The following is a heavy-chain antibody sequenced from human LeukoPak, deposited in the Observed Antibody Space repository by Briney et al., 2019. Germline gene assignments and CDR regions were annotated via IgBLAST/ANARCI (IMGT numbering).Heavy chain of an antibody. J-gene: IGHJ4*02. CDR1: GFTFSSYA. CDR3: AKGGYDSSGYPPALFFDY. D-gene: IGHD3-22*01. Sequence: GGSLRLSCAASGFTFSSYAMSWVRQAPGKGLEWVSAISGSGGSTYYADSVKGRFTTSRDNSKNTLYLQMNSLRAEDTAVYYCAKGGYDSSGYPPALFFDYWGQGTLVTVSS. CDR2: ISGSGGST. V-gene: IGHV3-23*01.